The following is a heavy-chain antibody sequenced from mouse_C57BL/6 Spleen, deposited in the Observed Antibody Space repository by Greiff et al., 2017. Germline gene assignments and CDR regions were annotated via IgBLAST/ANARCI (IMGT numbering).Heavy chain of an antibody. D-gene: IGHD6-5*01. CDR2: INPSNGGT. CDR3: SRRDSYRNYIEY. CDR1: GYTFTSDW. V-gene: IGHV1-53*01. Sequence: VQLQQPGTELVKPGASVKLSCKASGYTFTSDWMHWVKQRPGHGLEWIGNINPSNGGTNNNEKLKSKATLTVNESSSTAYLQLSSLTSEDSAVYDCSRRDSYRNYIEYWGHGTTLTVSS. J-gene: IGHJ2*01.